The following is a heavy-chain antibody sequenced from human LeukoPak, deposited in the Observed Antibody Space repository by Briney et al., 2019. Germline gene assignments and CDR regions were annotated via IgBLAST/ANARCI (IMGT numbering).Heavy chain of an antibody. V-gene: IGHV4-34*01. CDR2: INHSGST. J-gene: IGHJ4*02. Sequence: SETLSLTCAVYGGSFSGYYWSWIRQPQGKGLEWIGEINHSGSTNYNPSLKSRVTISVDTSKNQFSLKLSSVTAADTAVYYCARGYSSSWNGGDFDYWGQGTLVTVSS. D-gene: IGHD6-13*01. CDR3: ARGYSSSWNGGDFDY. CDR1: GGSFSGYY.